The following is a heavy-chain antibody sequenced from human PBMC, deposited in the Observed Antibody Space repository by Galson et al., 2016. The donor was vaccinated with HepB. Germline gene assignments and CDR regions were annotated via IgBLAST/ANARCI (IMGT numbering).Heavy chain of an antibody. J-gene: IGHJ5*02. Sequence: TLSLTCDVPGGSISSGTDSWSWLRQPAGTGLEWIGRIYNGCHTHSNPSLKSRLTISIDPSKKQFSLNLTSVIAADTAVDYCARMHNYGQFGFNPWGQGTLVTVSS. CDR3: ARMHNYGQFGFNP. V-gene: IGHV4-61*02. CDR2: IYNGCHT. D-gene: IGHD4-17*01. CDR1: GGSISSGTDS.